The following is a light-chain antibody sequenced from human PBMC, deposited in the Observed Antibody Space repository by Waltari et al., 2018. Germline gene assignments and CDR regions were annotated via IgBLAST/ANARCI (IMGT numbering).Light chain of an antibody. CDR2: DVS. CDR3: SAFSSSTTGI. CDR1: SSDVGGFKY. Sequence: QFALTQPDSVSGSPGQSITISCTATSSDVGGFKYFSWYQQYPGKAPKVIIYDVSSRPSGVSNRFSGSKSGNSASLTISGLQAEDEADYYCSAFSSSTTGIFGGGTRVTVL. J-gene: IGLJ2*01. V-gene: IGLV2-14*01.